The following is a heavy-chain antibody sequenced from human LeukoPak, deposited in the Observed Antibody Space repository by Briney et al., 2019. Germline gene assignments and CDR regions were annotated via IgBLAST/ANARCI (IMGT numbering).Heavy chain of an antibody. CDR1: GGSFSGYY. V-gene: IGHV4-34*01. Sequence: SETLSLTCAVYGGSFSGYYWSWIRQPPGKGLEWIGEINHSGSTNYNPSLKSRVTISVDTSKNQFSLKLSSVTAADTAVYYCARGGREDSSGYYLYYFDYWGQGTLGTVSS. D-gene: IGHD3-22*01. J-gene: IGHJ4*02. CDR3: ARGGREDSSGYYLYYFDY. CDR2: INHSGST.